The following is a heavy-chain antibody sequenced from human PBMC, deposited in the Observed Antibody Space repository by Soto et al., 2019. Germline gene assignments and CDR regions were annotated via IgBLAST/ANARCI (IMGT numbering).Heavy chain of an antibody. Sequence: QVQLVQSGAEIKRPGSSVKVSCKASGGTFSIFAINWVRQAPGHGLEWMGGIIPLFGEANYARKFQGRLTVTADESTTTAFMELSRLRSDDTAVYYCARGIYSHGPTDDYINSPPLIWGQGTLVTVSS. CDR1: GGTFSIFA. V-gene: IGHV1-69*01. D-gene: IGHD2-15*01. J-gene: IGHJ4*02. CDR2: IIPLFGEA. CDR3: ARGIYSHGPTDDYINSPPLI.